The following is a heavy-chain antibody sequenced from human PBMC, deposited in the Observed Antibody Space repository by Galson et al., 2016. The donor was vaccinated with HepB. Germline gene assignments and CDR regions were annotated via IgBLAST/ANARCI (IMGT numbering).Heavy chain of an antibody. D-gene: IGHD3-16*01. CDR3: ARRREDAYSFSDY. CDR1: GYSFTNYW. CDR2: IYPSDSDT. V-gene: IGHV5-51*01. J-gene: IGHJ4*02. Sequence: QSGAEVKKPGESLKISCKGSGYSFTNYWIGWVRQMPGKGLEWVGFIYPSDSDTRYSPSFQGHVTISADKSISTAYLQWSSLKASDTAMYYCARRREDAYSFSDYWGQGTLVTVSS.